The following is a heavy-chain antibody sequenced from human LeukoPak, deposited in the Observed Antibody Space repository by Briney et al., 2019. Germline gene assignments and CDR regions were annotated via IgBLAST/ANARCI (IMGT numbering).Heavy chain of an antibody. V-gene: IGHV3-11*01. CDR3: ASAITTAYYYLFHY. D-gene: IGHD3-22*01. CDR1: GFTFSDYY. J-gene: IGHJ4*02. CDR2: ISNSGSTI. Sequence: GGSLRLSCAASGFTFSDYYMSWIRQAPGKGLEWVSYISNSGSTIYYADSVKGRFTISRDNAKNSMYLQMNSLRAEDTAVSYCASAITTAYYYLFHYWGQGTLVTVSS.